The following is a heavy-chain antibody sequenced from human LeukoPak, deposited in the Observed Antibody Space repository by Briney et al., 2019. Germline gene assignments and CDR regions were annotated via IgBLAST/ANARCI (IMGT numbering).Heavy chain of an antibody. CDR3: ARYGGSGWYGRYYYYYMDV. J-gene: IGHJ6*03. Sequence: GSSVKVSCKASGYTFTSYDINWVRQATGQGLEWMGWMNPNSGNTGYAQKFQGRVTMTRNTSISTAYMELSSLRSEDTAVYYCARYGGSGWYGRYYYYYMDVWGKGTTVTISS. V-gene: IGHV1-8*01. CDR2: MNPNSGNT. D-gene: IGHD6-19*01. CDR1: GYTFTSYD.